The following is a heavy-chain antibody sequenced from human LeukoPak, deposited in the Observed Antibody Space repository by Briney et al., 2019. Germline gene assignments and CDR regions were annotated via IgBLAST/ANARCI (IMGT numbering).Heavy chain of an antibody. CDR3: ARGLYSVYADYFDY. Sequence: SETLSLTCAVYGVSFSGYYWSWIRQPPGKGLEWIGEINHSGSTNYNPSLKSRVTISVDTSKNQFSLKLSSVTAADTAVYYCARGLYSVYADYFDYGGQGTLVTVSS. V-gene: IGHV4-34*01. J-gene: IGHJ4*02. CDR2: INHSGST. CDR1: GVSFSGYY. D-gene: IGHD5/OR15-5a*01.